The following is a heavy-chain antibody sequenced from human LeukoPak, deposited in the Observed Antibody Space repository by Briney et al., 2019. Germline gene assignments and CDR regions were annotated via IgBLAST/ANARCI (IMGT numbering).Heavy chain of an antibody. CDR3: LIAAAGTGYFQH. CDR2: ISSSSSYI. Sequence: GGSLRLSCAASGFTFSGYSMNWVRQAPGKGLEWVSSISSSSSYIYYADSVKDRFTISRDNAKNSLYLQMNSLRAEDTAVYYCLIAAAGTGYFQHWGQGTLVTVSS. J-gene: IGHJ1*01. D-gene: IGHD6-13*01. CDR1: GFTFSGYS. V-gene: IGHV3-21*01.